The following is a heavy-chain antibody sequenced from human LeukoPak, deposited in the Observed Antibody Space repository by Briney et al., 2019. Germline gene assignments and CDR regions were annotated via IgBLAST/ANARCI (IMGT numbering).Heavy chain of an antibody. CDR3: PRMYYYDSSGSNWFDP. J-gene: IGHJ5*02. V-gene: IGHV1-8*03. Sequence: ASVKVSCKASGYTFTNYDINWVRQATGQGLEWRGWMNPNRGNTGYAQKFQGRVTITRNTSLSTAYMELSSLRSEDTAVYYCPRMYYYDSSGSNWFDPWGQGTLVTVSS. D-gene: IGHD3-22*01. CDR1: GYTFTNYD. CDR2: MNPNRGNT.